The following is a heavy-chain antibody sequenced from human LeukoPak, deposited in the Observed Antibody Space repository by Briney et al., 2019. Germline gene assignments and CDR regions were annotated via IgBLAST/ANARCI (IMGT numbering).Heavy chain of an antibody. Sequence: SETLSLTCTVSGGSISSYYWSWIRQPPGKGLEWIGYIYYSGSTNYNPSLKSRVTISVDTSKNQFSLKLSSVTAADTAVYYCAREGRYSNERWFDPWGQGTLVTVPS. D-gene: IGHD4-4*01. CDR1: GGSISSYY. J-gene: IGHJ5*02. V-gene: IGHV4-59*01. CDR2: IYYSGST. CDR3: AREGRYSNERWFDP.